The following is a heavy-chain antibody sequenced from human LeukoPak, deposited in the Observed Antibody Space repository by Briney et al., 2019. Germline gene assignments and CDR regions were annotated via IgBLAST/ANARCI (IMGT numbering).Heavy chain of an antibody. D-gene: IGHD6-19*01. V-gene: IGHV3-21*01. CDR2: ISSSSSYI. Sequence: GSLRLSCVASGFTFSNYEMNWVRQAPGKGLEWVSSISSSSSYIYYADSVKGRFTISRDNAKNSLYLQMNSLRAEDTAVYYCARDLAVAGTFDYWGQGTLVTVSS. J-gene: IGHJ4*02. CDR3: ARDLAVAGTFDY. CDR1: GFTFSNYE.